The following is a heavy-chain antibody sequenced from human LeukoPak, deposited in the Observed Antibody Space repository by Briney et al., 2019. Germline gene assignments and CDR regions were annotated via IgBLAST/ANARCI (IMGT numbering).Heavy chain of an antibody. Sequence: GGSLRLSCAASGFTFSSNVMIWVRQAPGKGLEWVSSIPASGGSTYYADSVKGRFTISRDNSKNTLYLQMNSLRAEDTAVYYCAKDSVRGSSSPNWFDPWGQGTLVTVSS. J-gene: IGHJ5*02. CDR2: IPASGGST. CDR3: AKDSVRGSSSPNWFDP. D-gene: IGHD6-6*01. V-gene: IGHV3-23*01. CDR1: GFTFSSNV.